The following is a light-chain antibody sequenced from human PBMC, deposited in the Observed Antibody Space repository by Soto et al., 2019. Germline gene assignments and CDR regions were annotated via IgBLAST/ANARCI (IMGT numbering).Light chain of an antibody. V-gene: IGKV1-39*01. CDR2: AAS. Sequence: DIQMTQSPSSLSASIGDGVTITCRASQSINSYLNWYQQKPGKAPKLLISAASNLQSGVPSRFSGIGSGTDVTLTISSLQPEDFATYYGQQSISTLLITFGQGTRLEIK. CDR3: QQSISTLLIT. CDR1: QSINSY. J-gene: IGKJ5*01.